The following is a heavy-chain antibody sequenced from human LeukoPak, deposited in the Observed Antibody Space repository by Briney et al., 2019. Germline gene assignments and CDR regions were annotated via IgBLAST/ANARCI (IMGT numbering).Heavy chain of an antibody. D-gene: IGHD1-26*01. CDR2: ISGSGGST. Sequence: PSETLSLTCTVSGGSISSYYWSWVRQAPGKGLEWVSAISGSGGSTYYADSVKGRFTISRDNSKNTLYLQMNSLRAEDTAVYYCASELTGGQGTLVTVSS. CDR1: GGSISSYY. J-gene: IGHJ4*02. CDR3: ASELT. V-gene: IGHV3-23*01.